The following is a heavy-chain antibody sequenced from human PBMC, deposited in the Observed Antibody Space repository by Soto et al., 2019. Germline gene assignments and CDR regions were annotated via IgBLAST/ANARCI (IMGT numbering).Heavy chain of an antibody. J-gene: IGHJ5*02. CDR1: GGSISSSSYY. V-gene: IGHV4-39*07. CDR3: AREGHYGSGTYLVHWFDP. D-gene: IGHD3-10*01. CDR2: IYYSGST. Sequence: SETLSLTCTVSGGSISSSSYYWGWIRQPPGKGLEWIGSIYYSGSTYYNPSLKSRVTISVDTSKNQFSLKLSSVTAADTAVYYCAREGHYGSGTYLVHWFDPWGQGTLVTVSS.